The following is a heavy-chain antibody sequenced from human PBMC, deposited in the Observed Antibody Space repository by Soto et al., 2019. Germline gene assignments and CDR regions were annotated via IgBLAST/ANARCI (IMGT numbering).Heavy chain of an antibody. CDR1: GGSISSGDYY. V-gene: IGHV4-30-4*01. Sequence: QVQLQESGPGLVKPSQTLSLTCTVSGGSISSGDYYWSWIRQPPGKGLEWIGYIYYSGSTYYNPSLKSRVTISVDKSKNQFSLKLSSVTAADTAVYYCARGSFNLHDYSNYPDYWGQGTLVTVSS. CDR2: IYYSGST. D-gene: IGHD4-4*01. J-gene: IGHJ4*02. CDR3: ARGSFNLHDYSNYPDY.